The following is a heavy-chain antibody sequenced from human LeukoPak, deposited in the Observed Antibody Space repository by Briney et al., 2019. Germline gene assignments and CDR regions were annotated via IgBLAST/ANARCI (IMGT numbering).Heavy chain of an antibody. CDR3: ARGGSPIYYYYMDV. CDR2: INPNSGGT. Sequence: GASVKVSCKAPGGTFSSYAISWVRQAPGQGLEWMGWINPNSGGTNFAQKFQGRVTMARDTSISTAYMELSRLRSDDTAVYYCARGGSPIYYYYMDVWGKGTTVTISS. CDR1: GGTFSSYA. D-gene: IGHD2-2*01. J-gene: IGHJ6*03. V-gene: IGHV1-2*02.